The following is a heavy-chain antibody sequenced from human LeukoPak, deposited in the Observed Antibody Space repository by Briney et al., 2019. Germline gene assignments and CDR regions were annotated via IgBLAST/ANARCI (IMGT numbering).Heavy chain of an antibody. J-gene: IGHJ5*02. CDR3: AKGPTIFGVVSTFDL. CDR1: GFTFSSYA. CDR2: ISGSGGST. Sequence: GGSLRLSCAASGFTFSSYAMSWVRQAPGKGVEWVSAISGSGGSTYYADSVKGRFTISRDNSKNTLYLQMNSLRAEDTAVYYCAKGPTIFGVVSTFDLWGQGTLVTVSS. V-gene: IGHV3-23*01. D-gene: IGHD3-3*01.